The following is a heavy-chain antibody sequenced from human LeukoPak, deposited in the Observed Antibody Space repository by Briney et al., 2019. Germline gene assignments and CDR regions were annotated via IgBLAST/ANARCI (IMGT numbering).Heavy chain of an antibody. J-gene: IGHJ4*02. CDR3: AQVPQDSSGFIEY. CDR1: GFTFNSHG. D-gene: IGHD6-19*01. CDR2: MSKDRGEK. Sequence: TGGSLRLSCAASGFTFNSHGMHWVRQAPGKGLEWVAVMSKDRGEKYYVDSVKGRFTISRDNSKNTLYLQMNSLRPEDTAVYYCAQVPQDSSGFIEYWGQGTLVIVSS. V-gene: IGHV3-30*02.